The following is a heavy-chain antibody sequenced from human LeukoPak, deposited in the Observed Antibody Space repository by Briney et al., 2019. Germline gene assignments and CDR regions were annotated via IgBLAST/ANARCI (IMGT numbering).Heavy chain of an antibody. Sequence: GGSLRLSCAASGSTFSSYSMNWVRQAPGKGLEWVSAISGSGGSTYYADSVKGRFTISRDNSKNTLYLQMNSLRAEDTAVYYCAKDQRWLQSNAFDIWGQGTMVTVSS. CDR3: AKDQRWLQSNAFDI. D-gene: IGHD5-24*01. V-gene: IGHV3-23*01. CDR1: GSTFSSYS. J-gene: IGHJ3*02. CDR2: ISGSGGST.